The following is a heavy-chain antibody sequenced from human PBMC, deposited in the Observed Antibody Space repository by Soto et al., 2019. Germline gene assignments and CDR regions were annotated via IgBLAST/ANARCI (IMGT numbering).Heavy chain of an antibody. D-gene: IGHD2-2*02. V-gene: IGHV5-51*01. CDR3: ARQEYCSSTSCYKVDS. J-gene: IGHJ4*02. CDR2: VYLGDSNT. CDR1: GYSCANYG. Sequence: VSVKIAFKSAGYSCANYGVGWVRQIPGKGLEWMGIVYLGDSNTRYSPTFQGQVTISADRSISTAYLQWSSLKASDTAMYYCARQEYCSSTSCYKVDSWGPGTLVAVSS.